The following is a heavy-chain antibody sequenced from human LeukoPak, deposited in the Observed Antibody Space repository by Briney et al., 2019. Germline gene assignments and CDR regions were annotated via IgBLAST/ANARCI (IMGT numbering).Heavy chain of an antibody. CDR3: AIDLKPRYFDL. CDR2: IYYSGST. CDR1: GGSISSYY. J-gene: IGHJ2*01. V-gene: IGHV4-59*01. Sequence: TPSETLSLTCTVSGGSISSYYWSWIRQPPGKGLEWIGYIYYSGSTNYNPSLKSRVTISVDTSKNQFSLKLSSVTAADTAVYYCAIDLKPRYFDLWGRGTLVTVSS.